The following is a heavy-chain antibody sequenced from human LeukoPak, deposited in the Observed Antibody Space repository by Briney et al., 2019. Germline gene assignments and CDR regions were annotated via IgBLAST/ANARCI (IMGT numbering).Heavy chain of an antibody. V-gene: IGHV3-30*02. Sequence: GGSLRLSCATSGFTFSSYGFHWVRQAPGKGLEWVSLIRYDGSHKNYADSVTGRFTISRDNSKNTLYLQMNSLRAEDTAVYYCAKDGHYSDSSGYLLYFHHWGQGTLVTVSS. CDR1: GFTFSSYG. D-gene: IGHD3-22*01. CDR3: AKDGHYSDSSGYLLYFHH. CDR2: IRYDGSHK. J-gene: IGHJ1*01.